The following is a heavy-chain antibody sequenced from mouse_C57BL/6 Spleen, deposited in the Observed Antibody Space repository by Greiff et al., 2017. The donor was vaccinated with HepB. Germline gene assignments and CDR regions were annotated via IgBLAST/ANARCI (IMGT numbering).Heavy chain of an antibody. Sequence: VQLVESGAELVRPGASVTLSCKASGYTFTDYEMHWVKQTPVHGLEWIGAIDPETGGTAYNQKFKGKAILTADKSSSTAYMELRSLTSEDSAVYYCTRNGYSYYYAMDYWGQGTSVTVSS. D-gene: IGHD2-3*01. CDR1: GYTFTDYE. V-gene: IGHV1-15*01. CDR2: IDPETGGT. J-gene: IGHJ4*01. CDR3: TRNGYSYYYAMDY.